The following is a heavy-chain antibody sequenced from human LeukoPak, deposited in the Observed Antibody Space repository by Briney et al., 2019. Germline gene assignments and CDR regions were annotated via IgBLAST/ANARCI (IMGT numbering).Heavy chain of an antibody. CDR2: LLDSWRT. Sequence: SETLSLTCTVSGASMSTHYWSWLRQPPGKGLEWIGYLLDSWRTNDNTSLQSRVTLSADTSKNQFSLRLTSVTAADTAVYYCATIRRGSIYGYFDFWGQGILVTVSS. D-gene: IGHD5-18*01. J-gene: IGHJ4*02. V-gene: IGHV4-59*11. CDR3: ATIRRGSIYGYFDF. CDR1: GASMSTHY.